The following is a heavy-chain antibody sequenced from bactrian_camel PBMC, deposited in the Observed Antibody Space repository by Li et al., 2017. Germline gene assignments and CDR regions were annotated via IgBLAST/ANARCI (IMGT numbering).Heavy chain of an antibody. V-gene: IGHV3S44*01. CDR2: IRADADGST. Sequence: VQLVESGGGLVQPGGSLTLSCTAPGFTSNCGMDWYRQAAGKQREWVSSIRADADGSTSYADSVKGRFTLSKDSDKNTLYLQMNTLKPEDTGMYYCAADLCVGDLGPVAAGLSGLPGEYVYWGQGTQVTVS. CDR3: AADLCVGDLGPVAAGLSGLPGEYVY. CDR1: GFTSNCG. J-gene: IGHJ4*01. D-gene: IGHD1*01.